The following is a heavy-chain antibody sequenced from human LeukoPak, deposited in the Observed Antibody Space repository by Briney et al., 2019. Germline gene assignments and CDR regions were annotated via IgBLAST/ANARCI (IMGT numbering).Heavy chain of an antibody. CDR2: INPNSGGT. V-gene: IGHV1-2*04. CDR3: ARSGRGYSYGAFDY. J-gene: IGHJ4*02. D-gene: IGHD5-18*01. Sequence: ASVKVSCKASGYTFTGYYMHWVRQAPGQGLEWMGWINPNSGGTNYAQKFQGWVTMTRDTSISTAYMELSRLRSDDTAVYYCARSGRGYSYGAFDYWGQGTLVTVSS. CDR1: GYTFTGYY.